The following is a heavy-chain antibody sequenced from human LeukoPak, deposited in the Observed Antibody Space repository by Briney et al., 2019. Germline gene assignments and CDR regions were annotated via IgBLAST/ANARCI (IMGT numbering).Heavy chain of an antibody. CDR3: ARDYDILTGYYNVFNY. D-gene: IGHD3-9*01. CDR1: GLTVSTHY. V-gene: IGHV3-53*01. CDR2: IYSGGTT. J-gene: IGHJ4*02. Sequence: GGSLRLSCAASGLTVSTHYMSWVRQAPGKGLEWVSVIYSGGTTYYADSVKGRFTISRDNAKNSVYLQMNSLRAEDTAVYYCARDYDILTGYYNVFNYWGQGTLVTVSS.